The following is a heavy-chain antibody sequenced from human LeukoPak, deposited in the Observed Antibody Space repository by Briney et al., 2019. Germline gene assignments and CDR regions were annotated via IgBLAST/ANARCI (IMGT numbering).Heavy chain of an antibody. D-gene: IGHD1-14*01. CDR3: ARGVTVDY. V-gene: IGHV4-34*01. J-gene: IGHJ4*02. CDR1: GGSFSGYY. Sequence: ASETLSLTCAVYGGSFSGYYWSWIRQPPGRGLEWIGEINHSGSTNYNPSLKSRVTISVDTSKNQFSLKLSSVTAADTAVNYCARGVTVDYWGQGTLVTVSS. CDR2: INHSGST.